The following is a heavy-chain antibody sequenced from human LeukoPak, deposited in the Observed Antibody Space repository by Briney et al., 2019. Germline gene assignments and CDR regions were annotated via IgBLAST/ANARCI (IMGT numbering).Heavy chain of an antibody. Sequence: GGSLRLSCAASGFAFNSYNMNWVRQAPGKGLEWISYIGSSGSPTHYADSVRGRFTISRDNAKNSLYLQMNSLRDDDTALYYCARRPYSDTSGRLSDVWGQGTTVTVSS. V-gene: IGHV3-48*02. CDR1: GFAFNSYN. J-gene: IGHJ6*02. CDR2: IGSSGSPT. D-gene: IGHD3-22*01. CDR3: ARRPYSDTSGRLSDV.